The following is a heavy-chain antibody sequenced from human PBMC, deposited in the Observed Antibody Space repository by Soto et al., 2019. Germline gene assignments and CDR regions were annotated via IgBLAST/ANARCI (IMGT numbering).Heavy chain of an antibody. V-gene: IGHV4-39*01. CDR2: IYYSGST. CDR3: ARQPFSGSPDY. J-gene: IGHJ4*02. Sequence: PSETLSLTCTVSGGSISSSGYYWGWIRQPPGKGLEWIGNIYYSGSTYYNPSLKSRVTISVDTSKIQFSLNLSSVTAADTAVYFCARQPFSGSPDYWGRGTLVTVSS. D-gene: IGHD1-26*01. CDR1: GGSISSSGYY.